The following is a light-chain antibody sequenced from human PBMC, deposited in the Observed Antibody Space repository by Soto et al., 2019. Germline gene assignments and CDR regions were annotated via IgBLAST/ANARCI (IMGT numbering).Light chain of an antibody. CDR1: QGMRNY. CDR3: QKYNSAPHT. CDR2: AAS. J-gene: IGKJ4*01. Sequence: DIQMTQSPSSLSASVGDRVTITCRASQGMRNYLAWYQQKPGKVPKLLIYAASTLQSGVPSRFSGSGSGTDFTLTISSLQPEDVATYYCQKYNSAPHTFGGGTKVEIK. V-gene: IGKV1-27*01.